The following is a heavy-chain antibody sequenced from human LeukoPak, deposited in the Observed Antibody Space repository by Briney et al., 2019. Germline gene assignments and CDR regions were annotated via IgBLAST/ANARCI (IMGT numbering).Heavy chain of an antibody. Sequence: LETLSLTCTVSGGSISSSSYFWGWIRQPPGKGLEWIGYIYYSGSANYNPSLKSRVTISVDTSKNQFSLKLSSVTAADTAVYYCARDITMVRGPYYMDVWGKGTTVTVSS. D-gene: IGHD3-10*01. J-gene: IGHJ6*03. V-gene: IGHV4-61*01. CDR3: ARDITMVRGPYYMDV. CDR1: GGSISSSSYF. CDR2: IYYSGSA.